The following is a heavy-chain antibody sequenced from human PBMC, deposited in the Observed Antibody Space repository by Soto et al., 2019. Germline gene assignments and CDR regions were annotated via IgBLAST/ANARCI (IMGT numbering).Heavy chain of an antibody. D-gene: IGHD5-18*01. J-gene: IGHJ3*01. Sequence: QVHLVQSGAELKKPGASVNISCTASGFTFSANLINWVRQAPGQGLEWMGWLNPDTGNTRYSETFQGRVTISPHSSASIAYLELSDLENEYTALYFCARARHSVGPRANDAFDVWGQGTMITVSS. CDR2: LNPDTGNT. CDR3: ARARHSVGPRANDAFDV. CDR1: GFTFSANL. V-gene: IGHV1-3*01.